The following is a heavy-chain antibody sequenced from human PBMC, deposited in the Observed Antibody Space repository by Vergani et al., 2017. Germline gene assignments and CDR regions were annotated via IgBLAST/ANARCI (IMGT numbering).Heavy chain of an antibody. D-gene: IGHD4-11*01. CDR2: IDHTGRP. J-gene: IGHJ6*02. CDR3: ARVNTETNGHLYYFYDKYV. V-gene: IGHV4-34*01. CDR1: GWSFTSYH. Sequence: QVQLQQWGGGLLKPSETLSLTCVVNGWSFTSYHWPWIRQSPGEGLEWVGDIDHTGRPDYNPSFKSRLTMSVDKSRNQFPLTLNSVTATDTAIYFCARVNTETNGHLYYFYDKYVWGQGTAVPGS.